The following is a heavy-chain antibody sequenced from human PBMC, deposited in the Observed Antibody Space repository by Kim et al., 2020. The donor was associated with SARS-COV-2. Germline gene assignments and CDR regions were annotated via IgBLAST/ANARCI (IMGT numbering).Heavy chain of an antibody. CDR3: AYRTGLDY. V-gene: IGHV3-23*01. CDR1: GFTFSSYD. CDR2: IGASGGGR. D-gene: IGHD7-27*01. Sequence: GGSLRLSCAASGFTFSSYDMTWVRQAPGKGLEWVSTIGASGGGRDYADSLKGRFTISRDNSKNTLYLQLNSLRVEDTAVYYCAYRTGLDYWGQGTLVTV. J-gene: IGHJ4*02.